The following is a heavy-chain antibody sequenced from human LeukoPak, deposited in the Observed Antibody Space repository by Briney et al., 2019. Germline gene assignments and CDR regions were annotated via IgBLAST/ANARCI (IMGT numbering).Heavy chain of an antibody. CDR3: ARGAGYPFYMDV. J-gene: IGHJ6*03. CDR2: IYDGGKT. D-gene: IGHD5-18*01. CDR1: GFIVNTNY. V-gene: IGHV3-66*02. Sequence: GGSVRLSCAASGFIVNTNYMSWVRQAPGKGLEWVSLIYDGGKTYYADSVKGRFTISRDNSKTTLFLQMNSLRAEDTAVYYCARGAGYPFYMDVWGKGTTVTVPS.